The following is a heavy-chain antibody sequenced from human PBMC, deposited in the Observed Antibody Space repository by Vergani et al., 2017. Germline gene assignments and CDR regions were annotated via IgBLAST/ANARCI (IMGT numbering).Heavy chain of an antibody. Sequence: QVQLQESGPGLLRPSQTLSLTCTVSGGSISSCSYYWSWFRQPAGKGLEWIGRFYTGGGTSYNPSLKSRVTISVDTSKNQFSLQLSSVTAADTAVYYCARDPLYSTTWPYLLLDMDVWGQGTTVTVSS. CDR1: GGSISSCSYY. V-gene: IGHV4-61*02. CDR3: ARDPLYSTTWPYLLLDMDV. D-gene: IGHD6-13*01. J-gene: IGHJ6*02. CDR2: FYTGGGT.